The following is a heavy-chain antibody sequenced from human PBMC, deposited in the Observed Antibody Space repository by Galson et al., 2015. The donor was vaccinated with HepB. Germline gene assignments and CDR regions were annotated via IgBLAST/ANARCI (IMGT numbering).Heavy chain of an antibody. J-gene: IGHJ4*02. D-gene: IGHD4-17*01. CDR1: GFTFSSYS. Sequence: SLRLSCAASGFTFSSYSINWVRQAPGKGLEWVSCISPSSSYIYYADSVKGRFTISRDNAKNSLYLQMNSLRAEDTAVYYCARGAHYGDYDWLDYWGQGTLVTVSS. CDR2: ISPSSSYI. CDR3: ARGAHYGDYDWLDY. V-gene: IGHV3-21*01.